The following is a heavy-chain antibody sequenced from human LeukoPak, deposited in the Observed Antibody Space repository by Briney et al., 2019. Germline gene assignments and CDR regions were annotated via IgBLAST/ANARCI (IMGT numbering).Heavy chain of an antibody. CDR1: GYTFTSYD. J-gene: IGHJ6*03. V-gene: IGHV1-18*01. CDR2: ISSYNGNT. Sequence: ASVKVSCKASGYTFTSYDINWVRQAPGQGLEWMGWISSYNGNTNYAQKVQGRVTLTTDTSTSTAYMDLRSLRSDDTAVYYCARGDYMDVWGKGTTVTVSS. CDR3: ARGDYMDV.